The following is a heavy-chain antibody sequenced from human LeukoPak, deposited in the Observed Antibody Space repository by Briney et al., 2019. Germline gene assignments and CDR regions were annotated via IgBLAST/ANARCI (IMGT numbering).Heavy chain of an antibody. J-gene: IGHJ4*02. Sequence: PGGSLRLSCAASGFTFRDYSMTWVRQAPGKGLEWISYIGIDSGNTNYADSVKGRFTISGDKAKNSLYLQMNSLRVEDTAVYYCARDYKYAFDNWGQGTLVTVSS. D-gene: IGHD5-24*01. V-gene: IGHV3-48*01. CDR2: IGIDSGNT. CDR1: GFTFRDYS. CDR3: ARDYKYAFDN.